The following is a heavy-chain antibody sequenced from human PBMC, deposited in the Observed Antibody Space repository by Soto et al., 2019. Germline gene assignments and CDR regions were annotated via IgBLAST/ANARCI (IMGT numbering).Heavy chain of an antibody. J-gene: IGHJ4*02. D-gene: IGHD3-22*01. CDR3: ARRSNLYYGFDY. CDR1: GDSFNNYY. Sequence: QVQLQESGPGLVKPSETLSLTCTVSGDSFNNYYWTWIRQPPGKGLEWIGYIYSSGSAGYNPSLKSRVTMLVDTSKNQASLKLSSVTAADTAVYYCARRSNLYYGFDYWGRGTLVTVSS. V-gene: IGHV4-59*08. CDR2: IYSSGSA.